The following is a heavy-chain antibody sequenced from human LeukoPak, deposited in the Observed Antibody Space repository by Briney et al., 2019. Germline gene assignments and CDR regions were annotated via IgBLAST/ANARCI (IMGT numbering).Heavy chain of an antibody. J-gene: IGHJ4*02. CDR1: GFTFSSYA. V-gene: IGHV3-23*01. D-gene: IGHD3-22*01. CDR3: AKEGTYYYDSSGYPDY. CDR2: ISGSGGST. Sequence: PGGSLRLSCAASGFTFSSYAMSWVRQAQGTGLEWVSAISGSGGSTYYADSVKGRFTISRDNSKNTLYLQMNSLRAEDTAVYYCAKEGTYYYDSSGYPDYWGQGTLVTVSS.